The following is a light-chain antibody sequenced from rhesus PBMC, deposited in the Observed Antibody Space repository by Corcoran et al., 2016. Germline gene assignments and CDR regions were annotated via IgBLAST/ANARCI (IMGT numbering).Light chain of an antibody. Sequence: ETVVTQSPATLALSPGERATLSCRASQSVGSYLAWYQQKPGQAPRLLIYGASSRATGIPDRFSGSVSGSDFTRTICRLGPEDVGVYYCQQSSTFGGGTKVEIK. V-gene: IGKV3-24*04. CDR2: GAS. CDR3: QQSST. J-gene: IGKJ4*01. CDR1: QSVGSY.